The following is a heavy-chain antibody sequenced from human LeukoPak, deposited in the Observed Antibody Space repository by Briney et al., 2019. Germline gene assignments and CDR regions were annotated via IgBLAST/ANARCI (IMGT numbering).Heavy chain of an antibody. CDR1: GGSISSYY. CDR3: ARHADTYYYDSSGFNWFDP. CDR2: IYYSGST. D-gene: IGHD3-22*01. V-gene: IGHV4-59*08. Sequence: SETLSLTCTVSGGSISSYYWSWIRQPPGKGQEWIGYIYYSGSTNYNPSLKSRVTISVDTSKNQFSLKLSSVTAADTAVYYCARHADTYYYDSSGFNWFDPWGQGTLVTVSS. J-gene: IGHJ5*02.